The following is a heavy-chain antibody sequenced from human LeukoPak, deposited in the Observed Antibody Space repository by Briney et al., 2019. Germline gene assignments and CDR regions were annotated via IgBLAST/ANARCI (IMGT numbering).Heavy chain of an antibody. CDR2: ISAYNGNT. V-gene: IGHV1-18*04. D-gene: IGHD2-2*01. J-gene: IGHJ4*02. CDR1: GYTFTSYG. CDR3: ARLRVPAAIGSGWPDY. Sequence: VSVKVSCKASGYTFTSYGISWVRQAPGQGLEWMGWISAYNGNTNYAQKLQGRVTMTTDTSTSTAYMELRSLRSDDTAVYYCARLRVPAAIGSGWPDYWGQGTLVTVSS.